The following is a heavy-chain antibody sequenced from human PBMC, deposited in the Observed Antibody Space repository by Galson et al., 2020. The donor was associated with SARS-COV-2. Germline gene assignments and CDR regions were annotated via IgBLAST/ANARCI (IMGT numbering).Heavy chain of an antibody. Sequence: GGSLRLSCAASGFAFSSYTMNWVRQAPGKGLEWVASLDTSSTYIYHVDSLKGRFTISRDNAENSLYLQMNSLRAEDTAVYYCARSPPASTSGTSIYFDYWGQGTQVTVSS. D-gene: IGHD3-10*01. CDR1: GFAFSSYT. V-gene: IGHV3-21*01. CDR2: LDTSSTYI. J-gene: IGHJ4*02. CDR3: ARSPPASTSGTSIYFDY.